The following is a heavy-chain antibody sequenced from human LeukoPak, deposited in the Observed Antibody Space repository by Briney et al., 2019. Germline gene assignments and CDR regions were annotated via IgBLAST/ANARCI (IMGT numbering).Heavy chain of an antibody. Sequence: QAGGSQRLSCAASGFKFSDHYIDWVRQAPGKGLEWVGRSRNKASSYATEYAASVEGRFTISRDVSESSLYLQMNSLRAEDTAVYYCARDRPSGYFDYWGQGTLVTVSS. D-gene: IGHD6-19*01. CDR1: GFKFSDHY. J-gene: IGHJ4*02. CDR2: SRNKASSYAT. CDR3: ARDRPSGYFDY. V-gene: IGHV3-72*01.